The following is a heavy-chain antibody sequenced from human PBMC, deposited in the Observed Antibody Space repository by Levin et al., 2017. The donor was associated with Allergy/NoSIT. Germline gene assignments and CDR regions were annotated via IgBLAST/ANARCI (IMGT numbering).Heavy chain of an antibody. CDR2: ISTHNGNT. J-gene: IGHJ6*03. V-gene: IGHV1-18*01. D-gene: IGHD2-2*01. Sequence: ASVKVSCKASGYTFKNYGISWVRQAPGQGLEWMGWISTHNGNTNYAQSFQARVTMTTDTSTSTADMELRSLISDDTAVYYCARFVVTPVSYFYMDVWGKGTTVTVSS. CDR3: ARFVVTPVSYFYMDV. CDR1: GYTFKNYG.